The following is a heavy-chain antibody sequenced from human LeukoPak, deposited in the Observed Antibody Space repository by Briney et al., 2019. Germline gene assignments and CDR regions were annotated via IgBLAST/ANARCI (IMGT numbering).Heavy chain of an antibody. CDR2: IRYDGSNK. CDR1: GFTFSSYG. D-gene: IGHD5-24*01. J-gene: IGHJ4*02. V-gene: IGHV3-30*02. Sequence: GGSLRLSCAASGFTFSSYGMHWVRQAPGKRLEWVAFIRYDGSNKYYADSVKGRFTISRDNSKNTLYLQMNSLRAEDTAVFYCAKDREMATIIDYWGQGTLVTVSS. CDR3: AKDREMATIIDY.